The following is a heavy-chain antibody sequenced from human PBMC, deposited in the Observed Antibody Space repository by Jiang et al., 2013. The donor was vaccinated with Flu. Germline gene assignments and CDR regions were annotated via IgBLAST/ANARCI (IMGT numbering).Heavy chain of an antibody. Sequence: EVKKPGASVKVSCKASGYTFTSYGISWVRQAPGQGLEWMGWISAYNGNTNYAQKLQGRVTMTTDTSTSTAYMELRSLRSDDTAVYYCARERAGGSRRRYFDYWGQGTLVTVSS. CDR1: GYTFTSYG. V-gene: IGHV1-18*01. J-gene: IGHJ4*02. CDR3: ARERAGGSRRRYFDY. CDR2: ISAYNGNT.